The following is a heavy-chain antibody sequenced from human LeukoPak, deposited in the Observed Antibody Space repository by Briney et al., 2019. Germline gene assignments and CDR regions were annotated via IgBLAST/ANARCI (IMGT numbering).Heavy chain of an antibody. CDR2: IYSGGGT. J-gene: IGHJ5*02. V-gene: IGHV3-53*01. CDR1: GFTFSTYD. CDR3: ARLIDWFDP. Sequence: PGGSLRLSCAASGFTFSTYDMYWVRPAPGKGLEWVSNIYSGGGTYNADSVKGRFTISRDNSKNTLYLQMNSLRAEDTAVYYCARLIDWFDPWGQGTLVTVSS.